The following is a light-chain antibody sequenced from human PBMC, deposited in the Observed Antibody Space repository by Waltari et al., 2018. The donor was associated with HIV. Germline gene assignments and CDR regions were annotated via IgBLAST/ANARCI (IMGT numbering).Light chain of an antibody. Sequence: QSALTQPASVSGSPGQSTTISCPGTSSYVAHYTFVSCYQQHPAKAPKLLIYEDSSQPSGVSNRFSGSKTTNAASLTISGLQAEDEADYYCSLPTTDGGTLLFAPGTTVTVL. CDR1: SSYVAHYTF. J-gene: IGLJ1*01. CDR2: EDS. CDR3: SLPTTDGGTLL. V-gene: IGLV2-14*01.